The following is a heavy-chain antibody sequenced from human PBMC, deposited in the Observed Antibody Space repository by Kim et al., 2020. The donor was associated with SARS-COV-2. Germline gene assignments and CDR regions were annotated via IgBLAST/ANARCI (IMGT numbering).Heavy chain of an antibody. D-gene: IGHD4-4*01. V-gene: IGHV4-34*01. CDR1: GGSFSGYY. J-gene: IGHJ4*02. CDR2: INHSGST. Sequence: SETLSLTCAVYGGSFSGYYWSWIRQPPGKGLEWIGEINHSGSTNYNPSLKSRVTISVDTSKNQFSLKLSSVTAADTAVYYCAREGSYTVTTFGGYFDYWGMRTRFIV. CDR3: AREGSYTVTTFGGYFDY.